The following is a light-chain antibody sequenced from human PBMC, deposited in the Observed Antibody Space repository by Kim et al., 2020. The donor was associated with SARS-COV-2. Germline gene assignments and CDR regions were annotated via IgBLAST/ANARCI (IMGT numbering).Light chain of an antibody. CDR3: QAWDSSTFYV. V-gene: IGLV3-1*01. CDR1: KLGDKY. J-gene: IGLJ1*01. Sequence: SYELTQPPSVSVSPGQTVSITCSGDKLGDKYVSWYQQRPGQFPALVIYRDNKRPSGIPERFSGSNSGNTATPTISGTHAMDEADYYCQAWDSSTFYVFGT. CDR2: RDN.